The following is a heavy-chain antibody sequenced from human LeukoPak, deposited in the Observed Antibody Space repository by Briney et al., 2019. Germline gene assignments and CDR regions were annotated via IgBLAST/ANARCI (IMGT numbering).Heavy chain of an antibody. J-gene: IGHJ4*02. CDR2: IYHSGIT. CDR3: ARAYCSGDCNYLAQYFDY. V-gene: IGHV4-38-2*01. D-gene: IGHD2-21*02. CDR1: GYSISSGYY. Sequence: SETLSLTCAVSGYSISSGYYWGWVRQPPGKGLEWIGSIYHSGITYYNTSLKSRVTVSVDTSKNQFSLKLSSVTAADTAVYYCARAYCSGDCNYLAQYFDYWGQGTLVTVSS.